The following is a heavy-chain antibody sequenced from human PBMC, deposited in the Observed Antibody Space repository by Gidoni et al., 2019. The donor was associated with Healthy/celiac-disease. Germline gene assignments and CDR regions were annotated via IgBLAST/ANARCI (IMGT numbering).Heavy chain of an antibody. CDR3: ARDLVRGVIINGMDV. Sequence: QVQLVQSGAEVKKPGASVKVSCKASGYTFTSYYMHWVRQAPGQGLEWMGIINPSGGSTSYAQKFQGRVTMTRDTSTSTVYMELSSLRSEDTAVYYCARDLVRGVIINGMDVWGQGTTVTVSS. CDR2: INPSGGST. D-gene: IGHD3-10*01. V-gene: IGHV1-46*01. CDR1: GYTFTSYY. J-gene: IGHJ6*02.